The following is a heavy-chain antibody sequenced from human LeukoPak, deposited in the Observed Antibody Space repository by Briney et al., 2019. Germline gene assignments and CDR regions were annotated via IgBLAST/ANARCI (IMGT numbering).Heavy chain of an antibody. Sequence: ASVKVSCKASGYTFTGYYMHWVRQAPGQGLEWMGWINPNSGGTNYAQKFQGRVTMTRDTSISTAYMELSRLRSDDTAVYYCARVTGEWEPLYYSDYWGQGTLVTVSS. D-gene: IGHD1-26*01. CDR3: ARVTGEWEPLYYSDY. J-gene: IGHJ4*02. V-gene: IGHV1-2*02. CDR1: GYTFTGYY. CDR2: INPNSGGT.